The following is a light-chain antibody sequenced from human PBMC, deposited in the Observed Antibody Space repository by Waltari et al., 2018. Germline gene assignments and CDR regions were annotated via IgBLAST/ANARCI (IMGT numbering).Light chain of an antibody. J-gene: IGKJ5*01. CDR3: QQSYSTPIT. CDR1: QTIATY. V-gene: IGKV1-39*01. CDR2: AAS. Sequence: DIQMTQSPSSLSASLGAGVTITCRANQTIATYLNWYQHKTGKAPKLLTYAASTLQSGVPSRFSGSGSGTDFTLTISSLQPEDFATYYCQQSYSTPITFGQGTRLEIK.